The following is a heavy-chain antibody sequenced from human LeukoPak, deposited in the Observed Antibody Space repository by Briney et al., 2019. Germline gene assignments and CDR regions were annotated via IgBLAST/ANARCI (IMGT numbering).Heavy chain of an antibody. CDR1: GYSITTGLY. CDR3: ARSLSTAGFDY. V-gene: IGHV4-38-2*01. D-gene: IGHD2-2*01. Sequence: PSETLSLTCAVSGYSITTGLYWGWIRQPPGKGLEWIGSVYHSGTTYYNPSLKSRVTISVDTSKNQFSLNLRSVTAADTAVYYCARSLSTAGFDYWGQGTLVTVSS. CDR2: VYHSGTT. J-gene: IGHJ4*02.